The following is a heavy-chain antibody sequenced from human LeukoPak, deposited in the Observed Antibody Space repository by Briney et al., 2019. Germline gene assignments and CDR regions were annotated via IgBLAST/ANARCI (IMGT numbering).Heavy chain of an antibody. CDR3: ARDSGDNDWYFDL. D-gene: IGHD4-17*01. V-gene: IGHV3-21*01. CDR2: ITGGSTYI. J-gene: IGHJ2*01. Sequence: GGSLRLSCAASGFTFSSYTMNWVRQAPGRGLEWVSTITGGSTYIYYADSVKGRFTISRDNTENSLSLQMNSLRVDDTAVYYCARDSGDNDWYFDLWGRGTLVTVSS. CDR1: GFTFSSYT.